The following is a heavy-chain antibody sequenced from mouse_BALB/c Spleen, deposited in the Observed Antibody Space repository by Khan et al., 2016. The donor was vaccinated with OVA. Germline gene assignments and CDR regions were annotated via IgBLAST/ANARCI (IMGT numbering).Heavy chain of an antibody. D-gene: IGHD2-14*01. CDR1: GYTFTSHT. V-gene: IGHV1-4*01. Sequence: VQLQESGAELARPGASVKMSCKASGYTFTSHTMHWVKQRPGQGLEWIGYINPRSGYTNYNQKFNDKATLTADKSSSTAYMQLSSLTSEDSAVYYCARRTTEDAIDYWGQGTSVTVSS. CDR3: ARRTTEDAIDY. CDR2: INPRSGYT. J-gene: IGHJ4*01.